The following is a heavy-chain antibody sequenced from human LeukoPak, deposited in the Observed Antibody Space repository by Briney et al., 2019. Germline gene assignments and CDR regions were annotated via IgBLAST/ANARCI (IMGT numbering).Heavy chain of an antibody. CDR3: AREGLATLTSEF. D-gene: IGHD4-17*01. Sequence: ASVKVSCKASGHNFISYDISWVRQAPGQGLEWMGWISAYSGNTNYAQKLLGRVTMTTDTSTSTAYMELRSLRSDDTAVYYCAREGLATLTSEFWGQGTLVTVSS. CDR2: ISAYSGNT. V-gene: IGHV1-18*01. J-gene: IGHJ4*02. CDR1: GHNFISYD.